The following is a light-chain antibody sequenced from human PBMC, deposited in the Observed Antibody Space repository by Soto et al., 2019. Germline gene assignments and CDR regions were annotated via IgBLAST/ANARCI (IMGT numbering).Light chain of an antibody. Sequence: QSVLTQPASVSGSPGQSIAISCTGTSSDVGGYNYVSWHQQHPGKAPKVLISVVSNRPSGVSNRFSGSSSATSASLAITGLQAEDEADYYCQSYDNILRAWVFGGGTKVTVL. J-gene: IGLJ3*02. V-gene: IGLV2-14*01. CDR2: VVS. CDR1: SSDVGGYNY. CDR3: QSYDNILRAWV.